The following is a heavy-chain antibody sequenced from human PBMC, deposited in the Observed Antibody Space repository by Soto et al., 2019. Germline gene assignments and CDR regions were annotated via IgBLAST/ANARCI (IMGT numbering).Heavy chain of an antibody. J-gene: IGHJ4*02. Sequence: QVHLQESGPGLVKPSETLSLTCAVSSASLDSDNWSWIRQPPGKGLEWLGYIDPDGRPDYNPYVRGRVAISIDKSKNQFSLSLDSGFAADAAVYFCARTRGLGEISPFVAQWGQGTLVTVSS. D-gene: IGHD3-16*02. CDR2: IDPDGRP. CDR1: SASLDSDN. CDR3: ARTRGLGEISPFVAQ. V-gene: IGHV4-59*01.